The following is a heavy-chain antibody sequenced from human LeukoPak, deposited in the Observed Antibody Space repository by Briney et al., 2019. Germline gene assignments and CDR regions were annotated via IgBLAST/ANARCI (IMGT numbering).Heavy chain of an antibody. J-gene: IGHJ4*02. D-gene: IGHD6-19*01. CDR3: AGIAVAGKVY. CDR1: GGSISSYY. V-gene: IGHV4-59*01. CDR2: IYYSGST. Sequence: PSETLSLTCTVSGGSISSYYWSWIRQPPGKGLEWIGHIYYSGSTNYNPSLKSRVTISVDTSKNQFSLKLSSVTAADTAVYYCAGIAVAGKVYWGQGTLVTVSS.